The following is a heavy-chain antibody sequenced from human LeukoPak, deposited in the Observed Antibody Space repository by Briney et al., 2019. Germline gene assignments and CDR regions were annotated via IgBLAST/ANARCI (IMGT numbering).Heavy chain of an antibody. D-gene: IGHD3-10*01. V-gene: IGHV4-61*02. CDR2: IYFRGST. CDR3: ARERILGGKYSFDF. J-gene: IGHJ4*02. Sequence: PSQTLSLTCTVSGGSISISDYYWSWIRQPAGKGLEWIGRIYFRGSTNYSPSLRSRVTIPVDTSKNQFSLKLASVTVADAAIYYCARERILGGKYSFDFWGQGALVTVSS. CDR1: GGSISISDYY.